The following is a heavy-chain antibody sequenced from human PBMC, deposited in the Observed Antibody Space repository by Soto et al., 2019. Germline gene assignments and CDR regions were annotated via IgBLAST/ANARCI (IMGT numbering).Heavy chain of an antibody. CDR2: IYHSGSF. J-gene: IGHJ4*02. D-gene: IGHD6-19*01. Sequence: PSETLSLTCAVSGGSIGSVGDSWNWIRQPPGEGLEWIGYIYHSGSFLYNPSLKSRVTISLDMSKNQFSLRLTSVTAADTAVFYCARSVGYRSGWWPYYFDYWGQGALVTVSS. CDR1: GGSIGSVGDS. V-gene: IGHV4-30-2*01. CDR3: ARSVGYRSGWWPYYFDY.